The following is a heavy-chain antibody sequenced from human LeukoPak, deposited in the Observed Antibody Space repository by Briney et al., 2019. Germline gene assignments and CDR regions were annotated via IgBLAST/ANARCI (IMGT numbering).Heavy chain of an antibody. D-gene: IGHD5-18*01. CDR3: ARGRGYSYGFTAFDI. J-gene: IGHJ3*02. Sequence: PSETLSLTCAVYGGSFSGYYWSWIRHPPGKGLEWIGEINHSGSTNYNPSLKSRVTISVDTSKNQFSLKLSSVTAADTAVYYCARGRGYSYGFTAFDIWGQGTMVTVSS. V-gene: IGHV4-34*01. CDR1: GGSFSGYY. CDR2: INHSGST.